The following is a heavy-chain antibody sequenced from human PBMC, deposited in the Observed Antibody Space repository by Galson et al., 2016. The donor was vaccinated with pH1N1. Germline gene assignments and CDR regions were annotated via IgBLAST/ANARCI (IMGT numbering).Heavy chain of an antibody. D-gene: IGHD1-26*01. CDR2: MYPDDSDI. V-gene: IGHV5-51*01. J-gene: IGHJ4*02. CDR1: GYSFSSYW. CDR3: ARYSGSFFFDY. Sequence: QSGAEVKKPRESLKISCQGSGYSFSSYWVAWVRQMPGKGLEWMAIMYPDDSDIKYSPSFEGQVTISADKSISTAYLQWSSLKASDTAMYYCARYSGSFFFDYWGQGTLVTVSS.